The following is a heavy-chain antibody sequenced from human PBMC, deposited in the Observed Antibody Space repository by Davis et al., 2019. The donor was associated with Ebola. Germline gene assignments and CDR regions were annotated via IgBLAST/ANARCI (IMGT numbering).Heavy chain of an antibody. CDR1: GFTFSNYW. D-gene: IGHD5-12*01. V-gene: IGHV3-7*03. CDR3: VRGDGRGSSYDMDV. J-gene: IGHJ6*02. Sequence: GGSLRLSCAASGFTFSNYWMSWVRQAPGKGPEWVAIIQQDGSEKYYVDPVKGRFTISRDNAKSSLFLQTDSLRADDTAVYYCVRGDGRGSSYDMDVWGQGTTVTVSS. CDR2: IQQDGSEK.